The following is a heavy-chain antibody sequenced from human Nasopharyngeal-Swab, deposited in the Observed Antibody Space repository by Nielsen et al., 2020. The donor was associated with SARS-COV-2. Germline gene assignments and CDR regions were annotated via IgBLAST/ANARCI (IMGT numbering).Heavy chain of an antibody. CDR2: MNPNSGNT. J-gene: IGHJ6*03. CDR1: GYTFTSYD. D-gene: IGHD3-9*01. CDR3: ARDPTLTYYDILTGYRTPDYYMDV. Sequence: ASVKVSCKASGYTFTSYDINWVRQATGQGLEWMGWMNPNSGNTGYAQKFQGRVTMTRNTSISTAYMELSSLRSEDTAVYYCARDPTLTYYDILTGYRTPDYYMDVWGKGTTVTVSS. V-gene: IGHV1-8*01.